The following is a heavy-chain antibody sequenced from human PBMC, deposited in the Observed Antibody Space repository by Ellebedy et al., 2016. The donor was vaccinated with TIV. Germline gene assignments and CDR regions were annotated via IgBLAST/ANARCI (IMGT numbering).Heavy chain of an antibody. Sequence: ESLKISCAASGFTFSASVMSLVRQAPGKWLESVSGTSGSGGSSYQADSVKGRLTISRDNSKNTLFLQMNNLSAEDKAVYYCARYLGVNWDPEPAAHWGQGTLVGVSS. CDR1: GFTFSASV. CDR2: TSGSGGSS. CDR3: ARYLGVNWDPEPAAH. V-gene: IGHV3-23*01. D-gene: IGHD7-27*01. J-gene: IGHJ4*02.